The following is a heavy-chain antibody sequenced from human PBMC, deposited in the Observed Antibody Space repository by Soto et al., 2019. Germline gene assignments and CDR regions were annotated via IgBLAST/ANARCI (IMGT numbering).Heavy chain of an antibody. CDR3: ARESTPHLAYCINGVCCNDY. CDR1: GFTFSSYA. J-gene: IGHJ4*02. D-gene: IGHD2-8*01. CDR2: ISSSGDAT. V-gene: IGHV3-23*01. Sequence: PGGSLRLSCAASGFTFSSYAMSWVRQAPGKGLEWFSAISSSGDATYYADSVKGRFTISRDNSKNTLYLRMSTLRVEDTAVYYCARESTPHLAYCINGVCCNDYWGQGTLVTVSS.